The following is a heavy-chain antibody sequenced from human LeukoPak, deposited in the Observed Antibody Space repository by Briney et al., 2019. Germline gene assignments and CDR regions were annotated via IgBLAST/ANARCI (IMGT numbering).Heavy chain of an antibody. D-gene: IGHD3-10*01. J-gene: IGHJ4*02. Sequence: QPGGCLRLSCAASGFTFSSYAMSWVRRAPGKWLEWVSAISSNGGGTFYADSVKGQFTISRDNSQNTLYLQMNSLRAEDTAIYYCAKHYGSGTHYNYLDYWGQGTLVTVSS. CDR3: AKHYGSGTHYNYLDY. V-gene: IGHV3-23*01. CDR2: ISSNGGGT. CDR1: GFTFSSYA.